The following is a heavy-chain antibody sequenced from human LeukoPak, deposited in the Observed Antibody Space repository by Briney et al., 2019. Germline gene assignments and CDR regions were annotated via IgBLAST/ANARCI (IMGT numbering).Heavy chain of an antibody. J-gene: IGHJ3*02. V-gene: IGHV3-20*04. CDR3: AREFSPGGYCSGGGCEPGAFDI. D-gene: IGHD2-15*01. Sequence: GGSLRLSCAASGFTFDDYGMGWVRQAPGKGLEWVSGINWNGGSKGYADSVKGRFTISRDNAKNSLYLQMNSLRAEDTALYYCAREFSPGGYCSGGGCEPGAFDIWGQGTMVTVSS. CDR2: INWNGGSK. CDR1: GFTFDDYG.